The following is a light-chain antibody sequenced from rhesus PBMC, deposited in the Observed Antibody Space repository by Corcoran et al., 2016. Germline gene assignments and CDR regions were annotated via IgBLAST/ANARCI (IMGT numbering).Light chain of an antibody. CDR1: ENINNY. CDR2: KAS. V-gene: IGKV1-74*01. Sequence: DIQMTQSPSSLSASVGDRVTITCRASENINNYLHWYQQEPGKAPELLIYKASPLQSGVPSRLSGSGSGTDFTPTISSLQPEDLATYYCKNSYGSPFTFGPGTKLDIK. CDR3: KNSYGSPFT. J-gene: IGKJ3*01.